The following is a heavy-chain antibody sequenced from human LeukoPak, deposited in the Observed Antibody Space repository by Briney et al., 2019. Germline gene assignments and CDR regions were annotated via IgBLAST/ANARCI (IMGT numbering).Heavy chain of an antibody. D-gene: IGHD6-6*01. CDR1: GFTFSSFA. CDR3: VGCPYSSASPPHY. CDR2: ISYDGGNK. Sequence: PGGSLRLSCAASGFTFSSFAMHWVRQAPGKGLEWVALISYDGGNKQYADSVKGRFTISRDNSKNTLYLQMNSLRGEDTAVYHCVGCPYSSASPPHYWGQGTLVTVSS. V-gene: IGHV3-30-3*01. J-gene: IGHJ4*02.